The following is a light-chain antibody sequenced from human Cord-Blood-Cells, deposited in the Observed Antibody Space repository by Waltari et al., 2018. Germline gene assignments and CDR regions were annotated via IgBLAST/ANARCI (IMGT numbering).Light chain of an antibody. J-gene: IGKJ4*01. V-gene: IGKV3-11*01. Sequence: EIVLTQSPATLSLSPGERATLSCRASQRVSSYLAWYQQKPGQAPRLLIYDASNRATGIPARFSGSGSGTDVTLSISSLEPEGFAVYYCQQRSSWLTFGGGTKVEIK. CDR2: DAS. CDR3: QQRSSWLT. CDR1: QRVSSY.